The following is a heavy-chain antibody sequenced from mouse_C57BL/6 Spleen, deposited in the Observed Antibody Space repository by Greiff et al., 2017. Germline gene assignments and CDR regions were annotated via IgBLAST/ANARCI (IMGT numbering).Heavy chain of an antibody. D-gene: IGHD3-2*02. CDR3: ARSGDSSGYEAY. CDR1: GYTFTSYW. CDR2: INPSNGDT. V-gene: IGHV1-53*01. Sequence: QVQLQQPGTELVKPGASVKLSCKASGYTFTSYWMHWVKQRPGQGLEWIGNINPSNGDTNYNGKFKGKATLTADKSSSTAYMQLSSLTSEDSAVYFCARSGDSSGYEAYWGQGTLVTVSA. J-gene: IGHJ3*01.